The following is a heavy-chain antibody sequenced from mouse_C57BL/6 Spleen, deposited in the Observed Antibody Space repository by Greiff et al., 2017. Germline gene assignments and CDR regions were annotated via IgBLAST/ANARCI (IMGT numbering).Heavy chain of an antibody. V-gene: IGHV1-18*01. CDR2: INPDNGGT. CDR1: GYTFTDYN. J-gene: IGHJ3*01. CDR3: ARGAFAY. Sequence: VQLQQSGPELVKPGASVKIPCKASGYTFTDYNMDWVKQSPGKSLEWIGDINPDNGGTIYNQKFKGKATLTVDKSSSTAYMELRSLTSEDTAVYYCARGAFAYWGQGTLVTVSA.